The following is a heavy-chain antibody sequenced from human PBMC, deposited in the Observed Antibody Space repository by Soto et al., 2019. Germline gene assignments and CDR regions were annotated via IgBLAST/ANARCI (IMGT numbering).Heavy chain of an antibody. CDR2: IIPMSGKG. J-gene: IGHJ6*02. Sequence: QVQLVQSGAEVKKPGTSVKVSCKASGGTFSSYAITWVRQAPGQGLEWMGGIIPMSGKGKFAQQFPGRVTIAADESTSPVDTVVISLRSEATGVYYCARDRPGSNGWYACFYGLEVWGPATRVTVSS. CDR3: ARDRPGSNGWYACFYGLEV. V-gene: IGHV1-69*01. D-gene: IGHD6-19*01. CDR1: GGTFSSYA.